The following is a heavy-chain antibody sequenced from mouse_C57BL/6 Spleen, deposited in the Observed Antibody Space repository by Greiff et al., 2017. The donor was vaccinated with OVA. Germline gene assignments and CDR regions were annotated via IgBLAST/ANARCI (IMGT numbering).Heavy chain of an antibody. Sequence: QVQLQQSGPELVKPGASVKISCKASGYAFSSSWMNWVKQSPGKGLEWIGRIYPGDGDTNYNGKFKGKATLTADKSSSTAYMQLSSLTSEDSAVYFCASDSYYFDYWGQGTTLTVSS. CDR2: IYPGDGDT. V-gene: IGHV1-82*01. CDR3: ASDSYYFDY. J-gene: IGHJ2*01. D-gene: IGHD2-12*01. CDR1: GYAFSSSW.